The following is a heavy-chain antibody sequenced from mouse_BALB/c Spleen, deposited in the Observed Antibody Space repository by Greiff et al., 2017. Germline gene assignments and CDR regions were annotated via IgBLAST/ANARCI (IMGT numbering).Heavy chain of an antibody. CDR1: GYTFTDYN. CDR2: IYPYNGGT. D-gene: IGHD1-1*02. CDR3: ASGGSYGVGYAMDY. V-gene: IGHV1S29*02. Sequence: VQLQQSGPELVKPGASVKISCKASGYTFTDYNMHWVKQSHGKSLEWIGYIYPYNGGTGYNQKFKSKATLTVDNSSSTAYMELRSLTSEDSAVYYCASGGSYGVGYAMDYWGQGTSVTVSS. J-gene: IGHJ4*01.